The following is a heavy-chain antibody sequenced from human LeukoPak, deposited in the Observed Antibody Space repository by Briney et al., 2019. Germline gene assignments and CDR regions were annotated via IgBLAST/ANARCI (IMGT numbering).Heavy chain of an antibody. CDR2: ISSSSSYI. J-gene: IGHJ4*02. Sequence: GGSLRLSCAASGFTYSSYSMNWVRQAPGKGLEWVSSISSSSSYIYYADSVKGRFTISRDNAKNSLYLQMNSLRAEDTAVYYCARASSGWYGNFDYWGQGTLVTVSS. CDR3: ARASSGWYGNFDY. CDR1: GFTYSSYS. V-gene: IGHV3-21*01. D-gene: IGHD6-19*01.